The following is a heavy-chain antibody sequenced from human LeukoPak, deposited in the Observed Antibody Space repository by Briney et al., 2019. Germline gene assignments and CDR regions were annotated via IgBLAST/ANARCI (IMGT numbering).Heavy chain of an antibody. CDR2: ISSSSSTI. D-gene: IGHD3-10*01. V-gene: IGHV3-48*01. J-gene: IGHJ4*02. CDR3: ARDLWAQRGVSPD. CDR1: GFTFSTYS. Sequence: QSGGSLRLSCAASGFTFSTYSMNWVRLGPGKGLEWVSYISSSSSTIYYADSVTGRFTVSRDNAKNSLYLQMNSLRAEDTAVYSCARDLWAQRGVSPDWGQGTLVTVSS.